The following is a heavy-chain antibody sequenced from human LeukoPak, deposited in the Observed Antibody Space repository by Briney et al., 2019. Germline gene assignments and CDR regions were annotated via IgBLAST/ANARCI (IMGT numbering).Heavy chain of an antibody. CDR2: IYYSGST. J-gene: IGHJ3*02. V-gene: IGHV4-59*01. D-gene: IGHD2-8*01. CDR3: ARGYCTNGVCYTRAFDI. Sequence: NPSETLSLTCTVSGGFISSYYWSWIRQPPGKGLEWIGYIYYSGSTNYNPSLKSRVTISVDTSKNQFSLKLSSVTAADTAVYYCARGYCTNGVCYTRAFDIWGQGTMVTVSS. CDR1: GGFISSYY.